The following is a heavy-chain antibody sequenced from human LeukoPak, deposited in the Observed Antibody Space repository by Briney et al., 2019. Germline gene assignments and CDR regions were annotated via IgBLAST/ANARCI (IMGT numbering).Heavy chain of an antibody. CDR3: AKDHPIAASVAGLDY. CDR2: IRYDGSKT. V-gene: IGHV3-30*02. CDR1: GFTFSNYG. Sequence: GGSLRLSCAASGFTFSNYGMHWVRQAPGKGLEWVAFIRYDGSKTYYADSVKGRFTFSRDSSKNTLYLQMNSLRPEDTAVYYCAKDHPIAASVAGLDYWGQGTLVTVSS. D-gene: IGHD6-13*01. J-gene: IGHJ4*02.